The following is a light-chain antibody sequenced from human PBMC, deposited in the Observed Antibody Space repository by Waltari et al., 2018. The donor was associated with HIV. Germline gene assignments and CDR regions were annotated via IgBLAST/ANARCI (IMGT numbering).Light chain of an antibody. Sequence: SYVLTQPPSISVAPGKTAKITCGGNNIGTTDVPWYQQKPSQAPILVIFDDDHRPSGIPERFSGSNSDNTATLTINRVEVGDEADYYCQVWDSGSDHVFGSGTTVTVL. V-gene: IGLV3-21*04. CDR2: DDD. CDR1: NIGTTD. J-gene: IGLJ1*01. CDR3: QVWDSGSDHV.